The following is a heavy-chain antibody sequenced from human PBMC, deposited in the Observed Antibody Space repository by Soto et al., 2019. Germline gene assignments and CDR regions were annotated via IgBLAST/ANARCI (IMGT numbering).Heavy chain of an antibody. Sequence: SGKVSCKASRGTFISYAISWVRQAPGQGLEWMGGIIPIFGTANYAQKFQGRGTSTADKSTSTADLELGSLRSEDTGVDSCARDQSSSQVYYYYGMAVWGQGTTVPVSS. D-gene: IGHD6-6*01. V-gene: IGHV1-69*06. CDR2: IIPIFGTA. J-gene: IGHJ6*02. CDR3: ARDQSSSQVYYYYGMAV. CDR1: RGTFISYA.